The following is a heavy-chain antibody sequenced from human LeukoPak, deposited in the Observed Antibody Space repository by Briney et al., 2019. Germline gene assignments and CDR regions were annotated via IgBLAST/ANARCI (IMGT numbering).Heavy chain of an antibody. CDR3: ARVAGTIWEA. CDR2: IIPILGIA. D-gene: IGHD6-19*01. V-gene: IGHV1-69*10. Sequence: ASVKVSCKASGGTFISYTISWVRQAPGQGLEWMGGIIPILGIANYAQKFQGRVTITADKSTSTAYMELSSLRSEDTAVYYCARVAGTIWEAWGQGTLVTVSS. J-gene: IGHJ4*02. CDR1: GGTFISYT.